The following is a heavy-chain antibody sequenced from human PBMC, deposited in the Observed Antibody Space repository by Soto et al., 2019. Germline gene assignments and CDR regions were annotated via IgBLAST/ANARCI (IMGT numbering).Heavy chain of an antibody. CDR1: GYTFTNYG. CDR3: ARDWYQKGYYYYMDV. CDR2: ISGYTGDT. D-gene: IGHD2-2*01. J-gene: IGHJ6*03. V-gene: IGHV1-18*01. Sequence: QVQLVQSGGEVKKPGASVKVSCKASGYTFTNYGLGWVRQAPGQGLEWVGWISGYTGDTNYAQKVQGRITLTTDTSTSTAYMELRSLRFDDTAVYYCARDWYQKGYYYYMDVWGKGTTVTVSS.